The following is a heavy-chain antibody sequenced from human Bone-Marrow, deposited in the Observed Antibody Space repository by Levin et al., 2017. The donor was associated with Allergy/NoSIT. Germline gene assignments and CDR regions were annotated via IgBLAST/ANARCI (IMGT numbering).Heavy chain of an antibody. V-gene: IGHV3-23*01. CDR2: ISGSGNGT. CDR1: GFTFAKYA. Sequence: GESLKISCAASGFTFAKYAVTWVRQAPGKGLDWVSTISGSGNGTYYADSVRGRFTISRDNSKNTVYLQMNSLRVEDTALYYCAKDRSGSRSKGDLDYWGQGTLVTVSS. D-gene: IGHD3-3*01. CDR3: AKDRSGSRSKGDLDY. J-gene: IGHJ4*02.